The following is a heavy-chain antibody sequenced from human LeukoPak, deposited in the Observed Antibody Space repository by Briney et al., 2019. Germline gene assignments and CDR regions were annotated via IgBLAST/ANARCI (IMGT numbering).Heavy chain of an antibody. CDR1: GLTFSSYG. CDR3: AKPPYYYDSSGYLDY. J-gene: IGHJ4*02. Sequence: GGSLRLSCAASGLTFSSYGMHWARQAPGKGLEWVAVIWYDGSNKYYADSVKGRFTISRDNSKNTLYLQMNSLRAEDTAVYYCAKPPYYYDSSGYLDYWGQGTLVTVSS. CDR2: IWYDGSNK. V-gene: IGHV3-33*06. D-gene: IGHD3-22*01.